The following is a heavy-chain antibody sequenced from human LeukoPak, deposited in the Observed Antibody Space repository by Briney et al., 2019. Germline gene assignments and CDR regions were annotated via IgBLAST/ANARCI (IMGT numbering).Heavy chain of an antibody. V-gene: IGHV4-34*01. Sequence: SETLSLTCAVYGGSFSGYYWSWIRQPPGKGLEWIGEINHSGSTNYNPSLKSRVTISVDTSKNQFSLKLSSVTAADTAVYYCARISGPPFDYRGQGTLVTASS. CDR1: GGSFSGYY. CDR3: ARISGPPFDY. CDR2: INHSGST. D-gene: IGHD5-12*01. J-gene: IGHJ4*02.